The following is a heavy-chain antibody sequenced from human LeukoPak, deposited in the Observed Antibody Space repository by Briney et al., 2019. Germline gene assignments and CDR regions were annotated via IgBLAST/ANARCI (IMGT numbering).Heavy chain of an antibody. CDR3: ARVVRDESSGYDANWFDP. CDR1: GFTSSDYY. Sequence: GGSLRLSCAASGFTSSDYYMSWLRQAPGKGLEWVSYISSSSSYTNYADSVKGRFTISRDNAKNSLCLQMNSLRAEDTAVYYCARVVRDESSGYDANWFDPWGQGTLVTVSS. D-gene: IGHD3-22*01. CDR2: ISSSSSYT. V-gene: IGHV3-11*06. J-gene: IGHJ5*02.